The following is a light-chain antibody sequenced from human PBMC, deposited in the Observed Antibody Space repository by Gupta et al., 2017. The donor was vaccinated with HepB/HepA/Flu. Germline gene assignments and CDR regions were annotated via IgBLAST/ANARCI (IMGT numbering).Light chain of an antibody. CDR3: QQSYITSWT. CDR1: QNINYY. CDR2: AAS. V-gene: IGKV1-39*01. Sequence: SVGDRVTISCRASQNINYYLNWYQQKPGKAPKLLIYAASILQSGIPSRFSGSGSGTDFILTISSLQPEDFAAYFCQQSYITSWTFGQGTNVEIK. J-gene: IGKJ1*01.